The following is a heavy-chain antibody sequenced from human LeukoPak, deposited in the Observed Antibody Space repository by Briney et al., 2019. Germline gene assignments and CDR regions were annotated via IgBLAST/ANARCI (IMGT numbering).Heavy chain of an antibody. Sequence: PSETLSLICTVSGSSISSSDYYWGWIRQPPGKGLEWIGNIYYSGSTYYNPSLKSRVAISVDSSKNQFSLRLTSVTAADTAVYYCARWVATPRGYFDYWGQGTLVTVSS. CDR1: GSSISSSDYY. D-gene: IGHD5-12*01. J-gene: IGHJ4*02. CDR3: ARWVATPRGYFDY. V-gene: IGHV4-39*01. CDR2: IYYSGST.